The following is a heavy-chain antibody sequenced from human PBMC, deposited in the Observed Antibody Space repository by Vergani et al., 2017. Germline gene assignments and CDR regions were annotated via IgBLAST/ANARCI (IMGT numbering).Heavy chain of an antibody. CDR3: AKDIGDILIYGMDV. CDR2: ISGSGGST. J-gene: IGHJ6*02. CDR1: GFTFSSHA. V-gene: IGHV3-23*01. Sequence: EVQLLESGGGLVQPGGSLRLSCAASGFTFSSHAMSWVRQAPGKGLEWVSAISGSGGSTYYADSVKGRFTISRDNSKNSLYLQMNSLRAEDTALYYCAKDIGDILIYGMDVWGQGTTVTVSS. D-gene: IGHD3-9*01.